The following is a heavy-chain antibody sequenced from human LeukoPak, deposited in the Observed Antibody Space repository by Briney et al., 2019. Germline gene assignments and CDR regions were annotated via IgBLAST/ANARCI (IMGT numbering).Heavy chain of an antibody. CDR1: GGSISSYY. D-gene: IGHD5-18*01. J-gene: IGHJ5*02. CDR3: ARCGYSYGYLNH. V-gene: IGHV4-59*01. CDR2: IYYSGST. Sequence: SETLSLTCTVSGGSISSYYWSWIRQTPGKGLEWTGYIYYSGSTNYNPSLKSRVTISVDTSKNQFSLKLSSVTAADTAVYYCARCGYSYGYLNHWGQGTLVTVSS.